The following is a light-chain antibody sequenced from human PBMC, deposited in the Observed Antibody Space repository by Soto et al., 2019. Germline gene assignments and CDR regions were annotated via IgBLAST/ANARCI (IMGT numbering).Light chain of an antibody. CDR1: SSDIGSSNY. CDR3: TSYAGGDNYVV. CDR2: DVT. J-gene: IGLJ2*01. Sequence: QSALTQPPSASGSPGQSVTISCTGTSSDIGSSNYVFWYQHHPGRAPNLLIYDVTKRPSGVPDRFSGSKSGNTASLTVSGLQADDEADYYCTSYAGGDNYVVFGGGTKVTVL. V-gene: IGLV2-8*01.